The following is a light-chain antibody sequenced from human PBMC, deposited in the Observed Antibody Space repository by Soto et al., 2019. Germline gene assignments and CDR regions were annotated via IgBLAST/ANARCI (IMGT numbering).Light chain of an antibody. CDR3: AHYASSSLT. CDR2: GAS. V-gene: IGKV3-20*01. Sequence: EIVLTQSPGTLSLSSGERATLSCRASQSVRSNYLAWYQQKLGQSPRLLIYGASSRATGIPDRFVGSGSCTYFTLNISRLEPADFAVYDCAHYASSSLTFRGGTKVETK. CDR1: QSVRSNY. J-gene: IGKJ4*01.